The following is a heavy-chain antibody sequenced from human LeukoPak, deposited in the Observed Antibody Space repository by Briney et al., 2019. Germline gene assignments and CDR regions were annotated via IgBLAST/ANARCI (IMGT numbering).Heavy chain of an antibody. Sequence: ASVKVSCKASGFTFTSYDINWVRQASGQGLEWMGWMNPNNGNTGCAQKFQGRVTMTRDTSISTAYMELRGLSSEDTAVYYCVRDGEGVAISVNYWFDPWGQGTLVTVSS. CDR2: MNPNNGNT. D-gene: IGHD3-10*01. J-gene: IGHJ5*02. V-gene: IGHV1-8*01. CDR1: GFTFTSYD. CDR3: VRDGEGVAISVNYWFDP.